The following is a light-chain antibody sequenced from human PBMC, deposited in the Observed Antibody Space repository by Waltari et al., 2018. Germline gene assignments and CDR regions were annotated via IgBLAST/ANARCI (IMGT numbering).Light chain of an antibody. CDR1: QSVFFSPKNKNF. CDR2: WAS. CDR3: QQYYTTPLT. V-gene: IGKV4-1*01. J-gene: IGKJ4*01. Sequence: DIVMTQFPDSLAVSLGERATINCKSSQSVFFSPKNKNFLARYPTKPGQPPKRPFYWASTRESGVPDRFTGSGSGTDFTLTVSSLQPEDVAIYYCQQYYTTPLTFGGGTKVEI.